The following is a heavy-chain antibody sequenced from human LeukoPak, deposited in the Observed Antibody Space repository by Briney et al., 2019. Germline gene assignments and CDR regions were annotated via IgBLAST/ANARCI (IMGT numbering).Heavy chain of an antibody. V-gene: IGHV4-59*08. J-gene: IGHJ4*02. Sequence: SKTLSLTCTVSGGSISSYYWSWIRQPPGKGLEWIGYIYYSGSTNYNPSLKSRVTISVDTSKNQFSLKLSSVTAADTAVYYCARRRPGGLFDYWGQGTLVTVSS. CDR2: IYYSGST. CDR1: GGSISSYY. D-gene: IGHD6-25*01. CDR3: ARRRPGGLFDY.